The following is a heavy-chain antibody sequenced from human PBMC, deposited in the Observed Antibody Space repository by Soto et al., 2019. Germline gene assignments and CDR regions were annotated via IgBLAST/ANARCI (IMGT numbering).Heavy chain of an antibody. CDR2: ISAYSGNT. CDR3: ARDPRTYYYDSSGSPIDY. J-gene: IGHJ4*02. CDR1: GYTFTNYG. Sequence: ASVKVSGKASGYTFTNYGISWVRQAPGQGLEWMGWISAYSGNTNYAQKLEGRVTMTTDTSTSTAYMELRSLRSDDTAVYYCARDPRTYYYDSSGSPIDYWGPGTLVTVSS. D-gene: IGHD3-22*01. V-gene: IGHV1-18*04.